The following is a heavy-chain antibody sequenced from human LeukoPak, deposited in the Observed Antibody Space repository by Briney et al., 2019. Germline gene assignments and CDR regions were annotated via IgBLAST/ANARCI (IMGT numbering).Heavy chain of an antibody. Sequence: PSQTLSLTCDISGDSVSSNNGAWNWIRQSPSRGLEWLGRTYYRSKWYNDYAGSLNGRITISPDTSKNQFSLHLNSVTPEDTAVHYCARDLGNTGWYTFDYWGQGILVTVSS. CDR2: TYYRSKWYN. V-gene: IGHV6-1*01. D-gene: IGHD6-19*01. J-gene: IGHJ4*02. CDR3: ARDLGNTGWYTFDY. CDR1: GDSVSSNNGA.